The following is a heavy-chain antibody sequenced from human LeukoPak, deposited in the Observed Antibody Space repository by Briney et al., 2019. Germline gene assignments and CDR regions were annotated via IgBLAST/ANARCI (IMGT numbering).Heavy chain of an antibody. J-gene: IGHJ5*02. D-gene: IGHD2-15*01. CDR2: IYYSGST. CDR1: GGSISSSSYY. CDR3: ARHVVVVAATPRWFDP. Sequence: SETLSLTCTVSGGSISSSSYYLGWIRQPPGQGLEWIGSIYYSGSTYYNPSLKSRVTISVDTSKNQFSLKLSSVTAADTAVYYCARHVVVVAATPRWFDPWGQGTLVTVSS. V-gene: IGHV4-39*01.